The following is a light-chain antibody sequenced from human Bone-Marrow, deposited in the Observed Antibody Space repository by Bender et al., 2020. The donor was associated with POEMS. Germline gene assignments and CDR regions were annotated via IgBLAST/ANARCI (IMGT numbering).Light chain of an antibody. V-gene: IGLV3-21*03. Sequence: SYVLTQPPSVSVAPGKTARITCGGNNIGSKNVHWYQQKPGQAPLLVVYDDSHRPSGIPERFSGSNSGNTATLTISRVEAGDEADYYCQVWDSSSDLQVFGGGTKLSVL. CDR3: QVWDSSSDLQV. CDR1: NIGSKN. J-gene: IGLJ2*01. CDR2: DDS.